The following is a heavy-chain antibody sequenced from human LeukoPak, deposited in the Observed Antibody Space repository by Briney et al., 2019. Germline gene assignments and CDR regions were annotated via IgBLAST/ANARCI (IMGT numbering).Heavy chain of an antibody. D-gene: IGHD2-15*01. CDR2: IRYDGSNK. CDR3: AKDKLQYCSGVSCYVADY. Sequence: GGSLRLSCAASGFTFSSYGMHWVRQAPGKGLEWVAFIRYDGSNKYYADSVKGRFTISRDNSKNTLYLQMNSLRAEDTAVYYCAKDKLQYCSGVSCYVADYWGQGALVTVSS. J-gene: IGHJ4*02. V-gene: IGHV3-30*02. CDR1: GFTFSSYG.